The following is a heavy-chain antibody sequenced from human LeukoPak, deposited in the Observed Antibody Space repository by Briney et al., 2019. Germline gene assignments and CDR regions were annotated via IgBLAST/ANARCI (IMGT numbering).Heavy chain of an antibody. CDR2: IIPIFGTA. V-gene: IGHV1-69*13. CDR3: ARAYSGYDFFDY. Sequence: GASVKVSCKASGGTFSRYAISWVRQAPGQGLEWMGGIIPIFGTANYAQKFQGRVTITADESTNTAYMEVSSLRSEDTAVYYCARAYSGYDFFDYWGQGILVTVSS. CDR1: GGTFSRYA. J-gene: IGHJ4*02. D-gene: IGHD5-12*01.